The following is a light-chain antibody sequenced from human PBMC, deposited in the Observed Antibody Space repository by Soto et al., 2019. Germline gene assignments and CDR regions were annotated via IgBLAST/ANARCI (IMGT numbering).Light chain of an antibody. CDR1: SGSVSTSHY. CDR3: MLSVGTGVWV. CDR2: NIE. J-gene: IGLJ3*02. V-gene: IGLV8-61*01. Sequence: QTVVTQEASLSVSPGGTVTLTCGLNSGSVSTSHYPSWYQQTPGQPPRTLILNIEGRPSGVPERFSGTIIGSRAALTITGAQSEDEADYYCMLSVGTGVWVFGGGTQLTV.